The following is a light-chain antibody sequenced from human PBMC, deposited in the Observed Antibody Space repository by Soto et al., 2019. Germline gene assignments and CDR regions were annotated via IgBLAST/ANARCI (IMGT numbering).Light chain of an antibody. V-gene: IGLV2-14*01. Sequence: QSVLTKPASVSGFPGQWITISCTGTSSDVGGYNHVSWYQHSPGKAPKLILFAVSDRPSGVPHRFSGSKSGNTASLTISGLQAEDEADYYCCSYTSLSTVVFGGGTKVTVL. CDR3: CSYTSLSTVV. CDR2: AVS. CDR1: SSDVGGYNH. J-gene: IGLJ2*01.